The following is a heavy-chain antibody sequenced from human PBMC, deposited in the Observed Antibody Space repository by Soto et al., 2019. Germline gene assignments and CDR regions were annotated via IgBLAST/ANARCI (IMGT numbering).Heavy chain of an antibody. V-gene: IGHV3-64D*08. J-gene: IGHJ3*02. CDR1: GFTFSSFA. CDR2: ISSNGGST. Sequence: PGGSLRLSCSASGFTFSSFAMHWVRQAPGKGLEYVSAISSNGGSTYYADSVKGRFTISRDNSKNTLYLQMSSLRAEDTAVYYCVKEGYRDAFDIWGQGTMVTVSS. CDR3: VKEGYRDAFDI. D-gene: IGHD5-18*01.